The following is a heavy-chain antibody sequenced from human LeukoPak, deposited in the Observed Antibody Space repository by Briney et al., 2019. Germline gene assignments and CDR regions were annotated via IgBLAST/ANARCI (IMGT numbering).Heavy chain of an antibody. J-gene: IGHJ4*02. CDR1: GFTFSSYG. D-gene: IGHD2-2*02. V-gene: IGHV3-23*01. CDR2: ISGSGGST. CDR3: ARGPAAIPLFDY. Sequence: GGTLRLSCAASGFTFSSYGMSWVRQAPGKGLEWVSAISGSGGSTYYADSVKGRFTISRDNSKNTLYLQMNSLRAEDTAVYYCARGPAAIPLFDYWGQGTLVTVSS.